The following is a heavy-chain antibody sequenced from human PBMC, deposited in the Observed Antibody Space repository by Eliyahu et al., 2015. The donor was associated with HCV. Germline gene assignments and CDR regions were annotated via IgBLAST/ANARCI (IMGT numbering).Heavy chain of an antibody. CDR3: VKDEGYTSTWYFAY. D-gene: IGHD6-13*01. Sequence: SESGGGLVQPGGSLRLSCAASGFNFHNYAISWVRQAPGXGLEXVSGITDTGXMAYYADSVKGRFTISRXNSKNMLYLQMHNLTADDAAVYYCVKDEGYTSTWYFAYWGQGTLATVSS. CDR1: GFNFHNYA. J-gene: IGHJ4*02. V-gene: IGHV3-23*01. CDR2: ITDTGXMA.